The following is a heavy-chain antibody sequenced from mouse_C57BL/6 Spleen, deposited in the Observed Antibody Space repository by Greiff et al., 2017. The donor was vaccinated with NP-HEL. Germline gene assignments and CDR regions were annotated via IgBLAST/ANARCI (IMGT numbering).Heavy chain of an antibody. V-gene: IGHV1-50*01. CDR3: ARSPHYYGSSFDYFDY. D-gene: IGHD1-1*01. CDR2: IDPSDSYT. CDR1: GYTFTSYW. J-gene: IGHJ2*01. Sequence: VQLQQPGAELVKPGASVKLSCKASGYTFTSYWMQWVKQRPGQGLEWIGEIDPSDSYTNYNQKFKGKATLTVDTSSSTAYMQLSSLTSEDSAVYYCARSPHYYGSSFDYFDYWGQGTTLTVSS.